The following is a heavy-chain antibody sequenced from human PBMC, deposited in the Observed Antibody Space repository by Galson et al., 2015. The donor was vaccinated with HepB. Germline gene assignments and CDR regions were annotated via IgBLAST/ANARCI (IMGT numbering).Heavy chain of an antibody. CDR2: IKSKTDGGTT. J-gene: IGHJ4*02. CDR1: GFTFSNAW. CDR3: TTDCWIQSTSCFSEEWNFGY. D-gene: IGHD2-2*01. V-gene: IGHV3-15*07. Sequence: SLRLSCAASGFTFSNAWMNWVRQAPGKGLEWVGRIKSKTDGGTTDYAAPVKGRFTISRDDSKNTLYLQMNSLKTEDTAVYYCTTDCWIQSTSCFSEEWNFGYWGQGTLVTVSS.